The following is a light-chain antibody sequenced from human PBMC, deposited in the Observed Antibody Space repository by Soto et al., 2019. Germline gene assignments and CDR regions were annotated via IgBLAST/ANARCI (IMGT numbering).Light chain of an antibody. J-gene: IGKJ2*01. CDR3: QQYNTSPFT. Sequence: EIVLTQSPGTLSLSPGERATLSCRASQSVSSYLAWYQENPGQAPRLLIYGASSRATGIPDRLSGSGSGTDFTLTISRLEPEDFALYYCQQYNTSPFTFGQGTKVDIK. V-gene: IGKV3-20*01. CDR2: GAS. CDR1: QSVSSY.